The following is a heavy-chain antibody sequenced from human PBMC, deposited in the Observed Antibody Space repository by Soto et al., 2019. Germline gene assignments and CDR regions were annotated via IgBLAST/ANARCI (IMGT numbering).Heavy chain of an antibody. CDR3: ATHPPYGPLDH. V-gene: IGHV4-39*01. J-gene: IGHJ4*02. D-gene: IGHD4-17*01. Sequence: PSETLSLTCSVSGDSISRSSYNWGWIRQSPGEGLEWIASITNNGGTQYNPSLKSRVTIFVDTSKNEFSLKVTSVTAADTGVYFCATHPPYGPLDHWGQGTLVTVSS. CDR2: ITNNGGT. CDR1: GDSISRSSYN.